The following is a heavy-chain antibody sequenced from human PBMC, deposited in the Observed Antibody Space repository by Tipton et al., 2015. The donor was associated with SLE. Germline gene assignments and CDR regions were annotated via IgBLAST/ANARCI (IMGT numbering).Heavy chain of an antibody. CDR1: GGSIRSGSYY. CDR2: IYTSGST. CDR3: ASFLWDNSGSFDD. Sequence: TLSLTCTVSGGSIRSGSYYWGWIRQPAGKGLEWIGHIYTSGSTNYNPSLKSRVTISVDTSKNQFSLRLTSVTAADTAVYYCASFLWDNSGSFDDWGQGMLVTVSS. J-gene: IGHJ4*02. D-gene: IGHD6-19*01. V-gene: IGHV4-61*09.